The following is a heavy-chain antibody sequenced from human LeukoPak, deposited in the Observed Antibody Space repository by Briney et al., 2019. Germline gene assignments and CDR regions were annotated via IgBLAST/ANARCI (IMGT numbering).Heavy chain of an antibody. Sequence: GGSLRLSCAASGFTVSSNYMSWVRQAPGKGLEWVSVIYSGGSTYYADSVKGRFTISRDNSKNTLYLQMNSLRAEDTAVYYCAVIAVAGCCDFDYWGQGTLVNVSS. V-gene: IGHV3-66*01. CDR3: AVIAVAGCCDFDY. CDR2: IYSGGST. CDR1: GFTVSSNY. D-gene: IGHD6-19*01. J-gene: IGHJ4*02.